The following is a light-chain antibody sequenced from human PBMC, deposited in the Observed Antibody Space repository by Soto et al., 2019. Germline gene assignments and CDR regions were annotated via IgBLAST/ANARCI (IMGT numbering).Light chain of an antibody. CDR3: QQYGTYLWT. CDR2: DAS. CDR1: QSVSSY. J-gene: IGKJ1*01. Sequence: EIVFTQSPATLSLSPGERATLSCRASQSVSSYLAWYQQKPGQAPRLLIYDASNRATGIPARFSGSGSGTDFTLTISSLQPDDFATYYCQQYGTYLWTFGQGTKVDIK. V-gene: IGKV3-11*01.